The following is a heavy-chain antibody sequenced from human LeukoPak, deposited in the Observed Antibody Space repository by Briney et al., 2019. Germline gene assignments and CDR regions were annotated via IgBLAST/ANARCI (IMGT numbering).Heavy chain of an antibody. CDR1: EFSFSTYS. CDR3: ARDEDFSDY. V-gene: IGHV3-21*01. CDR2: ISSSSSYI. Sequence: GGSLRLSCAASEFSFSTYSMNWVRQAPGKGLEWVSSISSSSSYIYYADSVKGRFTISRDNAKNSLYLQVNSLRAEDTAVYYCARDEDFSDYWGQGTLVTVSS. D-gene: IGHD2/OR15-2a*01. J-gene: IGHJ4*02.